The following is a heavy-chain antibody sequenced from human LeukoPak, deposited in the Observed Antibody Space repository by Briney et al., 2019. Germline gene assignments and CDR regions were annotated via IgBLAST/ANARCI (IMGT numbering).Heavy chain of an antibody. CDR2: INPSGGST. CDR3: AREHSSSSDAFDI. J-gene: IGHJ3*02. D-gene: IGHD6-13*01. CDR1: GYTFTSYY. Sequence: GASVKVSCKASGYTFTSYYMHWVRQAPGQGLEWMGIINPSGGSTSYAQKFQGRVTMTRNTSISTAYMELSSLRSEDTAVYYCAREHSSSSDAFDIWGQGTMVTVSS. V-gene: IGHV1-46*01.